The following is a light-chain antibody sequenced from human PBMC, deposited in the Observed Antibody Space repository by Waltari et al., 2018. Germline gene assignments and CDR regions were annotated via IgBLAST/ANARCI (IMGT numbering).Light chain of an antibody. J-gene: IGKJ1*01. CDR2: GPS. Sequence: EIVLTQSPGTLSLSPGERATLSCRASQFVSSSYLAWYQQNPGQAPRLLIYGPSIRATGIPDRFSGSGYGTDFTLTISRLEPEDVAVYYCQQCGSSPWTFGQGTKVEIK. V-gene: IGKV3-20*01. CDR1: QFVSSSY. CDR3: QQCGSSPWT.